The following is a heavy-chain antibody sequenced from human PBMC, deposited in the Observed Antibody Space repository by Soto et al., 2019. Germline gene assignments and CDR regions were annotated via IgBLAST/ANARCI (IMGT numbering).Heavy chain of an antibody. CDR2: IYFSGYT. Sequence: KPSETLSLTCAVSGASITNGDTFWSWVRQSPGKGLEWVGFIYFSGYTYYNPSLKGRVTISVDTSKNQFSLKLTSVTPADTAVYYCARNSTIFGVVKGHYYYTLDVWGRGTSVTVSS. CDR1: GASITNGDTF. J-gene: IGHJ6*02. D-gene: IGHD3-3*01. CDR3: ARNSTIFGVVKGHYYYTLDV. V-gene: IGHV4-30-4*01.